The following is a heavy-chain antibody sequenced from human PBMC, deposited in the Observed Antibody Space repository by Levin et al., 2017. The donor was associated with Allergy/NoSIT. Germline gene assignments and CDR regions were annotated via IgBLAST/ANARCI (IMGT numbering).Heavy chain of an antibody. CDR2: INSDGSST. J-gene: IGHJ5*02. CDR3: ARGVGSSWYNRAPNWFDP. CDR1: GFTFSSYW. V-gene: IGHV3-74*01. D-gene: IGHD6-13*01. Sequence: GGSLRLSCAASGFTFSSYWMHWVRQAPGKGLVWVSRINSDGSSTSYADSVKGRFTISRDNAKNTLYLQMNSLRAEDTAVYYCARGVGSSWYNRAPNWFDPWGQGTLVTVSS.